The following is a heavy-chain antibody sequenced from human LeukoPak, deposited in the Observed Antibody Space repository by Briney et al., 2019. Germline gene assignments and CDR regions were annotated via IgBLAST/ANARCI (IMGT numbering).Heavy chain of an antibody. CDR2: ISDSGGST. CDR3: AKRGVVIRVFLVGFHKEAYYFES. V-gene: IGHV3-23*01. D-gene: IGHD3/OR15-3a*01. J-gene: IGHJ4*02. Sequence: PGGSLRLSCAVSGLTLSNYGMSWVRQAPGKGLEWVAGISDSGGSTKYADSVKGRFTISRDNPKNTLFLQMNSLRADDTAVYFCAKRGVVIRVFLVGFHKEAYYFESWGQGALVTVSS. CDR1: GLTLSNYG.